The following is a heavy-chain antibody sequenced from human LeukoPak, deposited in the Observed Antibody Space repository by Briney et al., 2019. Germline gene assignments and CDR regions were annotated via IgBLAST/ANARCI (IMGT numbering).Heavy chain of an antibody. CDR3: ARVGGRYFDWSPIDY. Sequence: GGSLRLSCVASGFTFSSRDWMTWVRQAPGKGLEWVSGINWNGGSTGYADSVKGRFTISRDNAKNSLYLQMNSLRAEDTALYYCARVGGRYFDWSPIDYWGQGTLVTVSS. CDR2: INWNGGST. J-gene: IGHJ4*02. CDR1: GFTFSSRDW. V-gene: IGHV3-20*04. D-gene: IGHD3-9*01.